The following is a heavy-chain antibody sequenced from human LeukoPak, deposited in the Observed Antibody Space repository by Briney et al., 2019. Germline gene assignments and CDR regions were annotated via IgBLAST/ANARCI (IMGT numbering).Heavy chain of an antibody. Sequence: ETLSLTCTVSGGSISSYYWSWVRQAPGKGLEWVSAISGSGDSTYYADSVKGRFTISRDNSKNTLYLQMNSLRAEDTAVYYCAKDHTSGRYPIRAFDIWGQGTMVTVSS. CDR1: GGSISSYY. CDR2: ISGSGDST. D-gene: IGHD6-19*01. V-gene: IGHV3-23*01. J-gene: IGHJ3*02. CDR3: AKDHTSGRYPIRAFDI.